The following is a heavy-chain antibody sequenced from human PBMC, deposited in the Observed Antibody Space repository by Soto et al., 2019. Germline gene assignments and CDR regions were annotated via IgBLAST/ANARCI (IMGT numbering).Heavy chain of an antibody. CDR1: GFTFSSYA. J-gene: IGHJ4*02. D-gene: IGHD2-15*01. Sequence: PGGSLRLSCSASGFTFSSYAMHWVRQAPGKGLEYVSAISSNGGSTYYADSVKGRFTISRDNSKNTLYLQMSSLRAEDTAVYYCVKDGRYCSGGSRYTSLDYWGQGTPVTVSS. CDR3: VKDGRYCSGGSRYTSLDY. V-gene: IGHV3-64D*08. CDR2: ISSNGGST.